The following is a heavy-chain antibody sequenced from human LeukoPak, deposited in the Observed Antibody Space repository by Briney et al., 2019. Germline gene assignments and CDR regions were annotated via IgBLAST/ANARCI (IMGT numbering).Heavy chain of an antibody. J-gene: IGHJ3*02. CDR2: IIPILGIA. CDR1: GGTFSSYA. Sequence: TVTVSCKASGGTFSSYAISWVRQAPVQGLEWMGSIIPILGIANYAQKFQGRVTITADKSTSTTYMELSSLRSDDTAVYYCARSMIAGRDAFDIWGQGTMVTVSS. D-gene: IGHD3-22*01. CDR3: ARSMIAGRDAFDI. V-gene: IGHV1-69*04.